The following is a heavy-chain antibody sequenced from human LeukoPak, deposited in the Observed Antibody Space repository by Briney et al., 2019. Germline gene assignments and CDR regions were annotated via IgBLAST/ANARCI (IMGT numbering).Heavy chain of an antibody. CDR3: ARDSYDSINWFDP. CDR2: ISGSGGST. Sequence: PGGSLRLSCAASGFTFSSYAMSWVRQGPGKGLEWVSVISGSGGSTSHADSVKGRFTISRDNSKNTLYLQMNSLRAEDTAVYYCARDSYDSINWFDPWGQGTLVTVSS. CDR1: GFTFSSYA. V-gene: IGHV3-23*01. J-gene: IGHJ5*02. D-gene: IGHD3-22*01.